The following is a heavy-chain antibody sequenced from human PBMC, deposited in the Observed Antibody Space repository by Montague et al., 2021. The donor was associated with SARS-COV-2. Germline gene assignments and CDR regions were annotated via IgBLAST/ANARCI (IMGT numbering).Heavy chain of an antibody. Sequence: SETLSLTCTVSNASFDNYYWSWVRQSPGKGLEYIGYIHYSGRTNYNPSLRSRVTISTDTSKNQFSLKLMSVTAAETAIYFCARRIVTYYWYFDLWGRGTLVTVSS. J-gene: IGHJ2*01. CDR3: ARRIVTYYWYFDL. CDR2: IHYSGRT. CDR1: NASFDNYY. D-gene: IGHD2-15*01. V-gene: IGHV4-59*01.